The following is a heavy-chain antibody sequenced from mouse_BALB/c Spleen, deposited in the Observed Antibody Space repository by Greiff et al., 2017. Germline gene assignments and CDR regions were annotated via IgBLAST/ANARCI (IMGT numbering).Heavy chain of an antibody. CDR2: ISYSGST. J-gene: IGHJ1*01. V-gene: IGHV3-8*02. CDR1: GDPITSGY. Sequence: EVKLMESGPSLVKPSQTLSLTCSVTGDPITSGYWNWIRKFPGNKPTYMGYISYSGSTYYNPSLKSRISITRDTSKNQYYLQLNSVTTEDTATYYCARRGGNYGFWYFDGWGAGTTVTVSA. CDR3: ARRGGNYGFWYFDG. D-gene: IGHD2-1*01.